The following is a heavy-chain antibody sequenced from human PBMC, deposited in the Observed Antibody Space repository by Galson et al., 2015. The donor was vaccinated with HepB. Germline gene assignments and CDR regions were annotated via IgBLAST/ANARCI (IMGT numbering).Heavy chain of an antibody. D-gene: IGHD6-19*01. CDR3: AKDVKTLAVAGPFYFDL. Sequence: SLRLSCAASGFTSSSYAMSWVRQAPGKGLEWVSAISGSGGSTYYADSVKGRFTISRDNSKNTLYLQMNSLRAEDTAVYYCAKDVKTLAVAGPFYFDLWGRGTLVTVSS. V-gene: IGHV3-23*01. CDR2: ISGSGGST. CDR1: GFTSSSYA. J-gene: IGHJ2*01.